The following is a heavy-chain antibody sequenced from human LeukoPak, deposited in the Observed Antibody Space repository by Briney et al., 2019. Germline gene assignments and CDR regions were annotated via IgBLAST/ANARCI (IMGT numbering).Heavy chain of an antibody. Sequence: SGTLSLTCAVSGYSISSGYYWGWIRPPPGKGLEWIETIYHSGSTYYSPSLKSRVTISVDTSKNQFSLKLTSVTAADTAVYYCARVRGYCSSTICYRYYFDYWGQGTLVTVSS. J-gene: IGHJ4*02. V-gene: IGHV4-38-2*01. D-gene: IGHD2-2*01. CDR1: GYSISSGYY. CDR3: ARVRGYCSSTICYRYYFDY. CDR2: IYHSGST.